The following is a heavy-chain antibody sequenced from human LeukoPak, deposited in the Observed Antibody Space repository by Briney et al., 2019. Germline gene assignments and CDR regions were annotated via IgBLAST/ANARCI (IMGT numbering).Heavy chain of an antibody. D-gene: IGHD3-9*01. CDR2: IRSSGSDT. V-gene: IGHV3-11*03. J-gene: IGHJ4*02. CDR1: GFTFSDYH. Sequence: PGGSLRLSCAASGFTFSDYHMSWIRQAPGKGLEWISYIRSSGSDTNYADSVRGRFTISRDNAKNSLYLQMNSLRAEDTAVYYCAWLFSDSWGQGTLVTVSS. CDR3: AWLFSDS.